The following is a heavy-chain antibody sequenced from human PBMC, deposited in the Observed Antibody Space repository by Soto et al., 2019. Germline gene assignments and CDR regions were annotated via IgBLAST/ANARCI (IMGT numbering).Heavy chain of an antibody. J-gene: IGHJ4*02. D-gene: IGHD1-26*01. CDR1: GGSVSSGSYY. CDR2: IYYSGST. V-gene: IGHV4-61*01. CDR3: ARELGGSYYGFDY. Sequence: PSETLSLTCTVSGGSVSSGSYYWSWIRQPPGKGLEWIGYIYYSGSTNYNPSLKSRVTISVDTSKNQFSLKLSSVTAADTAVYYCARELGGSYYGFDYWGQGPLVTVSS.